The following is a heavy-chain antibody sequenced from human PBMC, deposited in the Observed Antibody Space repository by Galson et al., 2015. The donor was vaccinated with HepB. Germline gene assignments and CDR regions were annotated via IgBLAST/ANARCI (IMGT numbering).Heavy chain of an antibody. Sequence: SLRLSCAASGFTFSSYSMNWVRQAPGKGLEWVSSISSSSSYIYYADSVKGRFTISRDNAKNSLYLQMNSLRAEDTAVYYCARDRGGYSYGRTSHPLDYWGQGTLVTV. CDR1: GFTFSSYS. CDR3: ARDRGGYSYGRTSHPLDY. CDR2: ISSSSSYI. D-gene: IGHD5-18*01. V-gene: IGHV3-21*01. J-gene: IGHJ4*02.